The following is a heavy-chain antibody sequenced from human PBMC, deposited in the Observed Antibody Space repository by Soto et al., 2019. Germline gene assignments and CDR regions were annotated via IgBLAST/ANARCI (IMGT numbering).Heavy chain of an antibody. CDR2: IYYSGST. Sequence: SETLSLTCTASGGSISSYYWSWIRQPPGKGLEWIGYIYYSGSTNYNPSLKSRVTISVDTSKNQFSLKLSSVTAADTAAYYCARDSGLNLLTYDDFWSGYYSHYYGMDVWGQGTTVTVSS. J-gene: IGHJ6*02. CDR3: ARDSGLNLLTYDDFWSGYYSHYYGMDV. CDR1: GGSISSYY. D-gene: IGHD3-3*01. V-gene: IGHV4-59*01.